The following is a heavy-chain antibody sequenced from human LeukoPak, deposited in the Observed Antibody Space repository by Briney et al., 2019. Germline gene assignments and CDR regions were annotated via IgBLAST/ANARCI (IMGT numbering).Heavy chain of an antibody. D-gene: IGHD5-12*01. Sequence: PSETLSLTCSVSGASVSNHYCTWIRQPPGKRLEWIGYAYYSGSTNHNASLKGRVTISVDTSKNQFSLRLNSVTAADTAVYYCAISYGGYVLDSWGQGTLVIVSS. V-gene: IGHV4-59*02. J-gene: IGHJ4*02. CDR2: AYYSGST. CDR1: GASVSNHY. CDR3: AISYGGYVLDS.